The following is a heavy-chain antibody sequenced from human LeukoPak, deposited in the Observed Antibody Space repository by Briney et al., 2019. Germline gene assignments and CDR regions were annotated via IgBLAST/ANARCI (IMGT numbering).Heavy chain of an antibody. V-gene: IGHV3-74*03. CDR3: ARPSHDTSGYYFGF. CDR1: GFTFGIYR. CDR2: INGDGSDT. Sequence: GGSLRLSCAASGFTFGIYRMHWVRQAPGKGLVWVSHINGDGSDTTYADSVKGRFSISRDNAKNTLYLQMNSLRAEDTAVYYCARPSHDTSGYYFGFWGQGTPVTVSS. D-gene: IGHD3-22*01. J-gene: IGHJ4*02.